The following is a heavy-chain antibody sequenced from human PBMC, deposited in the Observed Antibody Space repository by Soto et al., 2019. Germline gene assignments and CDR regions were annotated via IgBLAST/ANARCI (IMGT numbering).Heavy chain of an antibody. Sequence: GGSLRLSCAASGFTFSSYGMHWVRQAPGKGLEWVAVIWYDGSNKYYADSVKGRFTISRDNSKNTLYLQMNSLRAEDTAVYYCARDVSVRLPNWFDPWGQGGLVTVSS. CDR3: ARDVSVRLPNWFDP. CDR2: IWYDGSNK. CDR1: GFTFSSYG. V-gene: IGHV3-33*01. J-gene: IGHJ5*02. D-gene: IGHD6-25*01.